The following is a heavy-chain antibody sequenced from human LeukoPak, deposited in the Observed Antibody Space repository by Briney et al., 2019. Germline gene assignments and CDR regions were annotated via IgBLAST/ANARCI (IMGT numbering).Heavy chain of an antibody. CDR1: GYSITTSW. J-gene: IGHJ5*02. CDR2: IYPGDSDT. Sequence: GESLKISCEGLGYSITTSWIVWVRQMPGKGLEWMGIIYPGDSDTRYSPSFQGQVTISADKSISTAYLQWSSLKTSDTAIYYCARRDYGSGWRGSFDPWGQGTLVTVSS. CDR3: ARRDYGSGWRGSFDP. D-gene: IGHD3-10*01. V-gene: IGHV5-51*01.